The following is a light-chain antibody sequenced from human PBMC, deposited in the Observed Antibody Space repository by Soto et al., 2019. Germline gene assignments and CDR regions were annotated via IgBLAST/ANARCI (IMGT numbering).Light chain of an antibody. Sequence: EIVLTRSPGTLSLAPGERAPLYCRASQSVNSRLAWYQHKPGQAPRLLISGASSRATGIPDRFSGSGSATDFTLTISRLEPEDFALYYCQHYGRSPITFGQGTRLEIK. CDR3: QHYGRSPIT. CDR1: QSVNSR. J-gene: IGKJ5*01. V-gene: IGKV3-20*01. CDR2: GAS.